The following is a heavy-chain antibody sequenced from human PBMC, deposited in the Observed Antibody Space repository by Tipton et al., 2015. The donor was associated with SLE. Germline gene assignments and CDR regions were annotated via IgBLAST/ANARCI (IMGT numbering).Heavy chain of an antibody. Sequence: TLSLTCIVSGDSISSSSYYWSWIRQPPGKGLEWIAYIFYSGSTNYNPSLKSRVTISVDTSKNQFSLKLSSVTAADTAVYYCARAQGEMDAFDIWGQGTMVTVSS. V-gene: IGHV4-61*01. J-gene: IGHJ3*02. CDR1: GDSISSSSYY. CDR2: IFYSGST. CDR3: ARAQGEMDAFDI. D-gene: IGHD3-10*01.